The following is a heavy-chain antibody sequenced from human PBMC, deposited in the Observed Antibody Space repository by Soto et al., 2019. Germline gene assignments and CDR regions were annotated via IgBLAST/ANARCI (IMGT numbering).Heavy chain of an antibody. CDR2: IPFSESP. Sequence: QVKLQESGPGLVKPSQTLSLTCTVSGDSMSSGGYFWVWIRQHPGKGLEWIGHIPFSESPNPNPPLKSRVSMSVDTSNNQFSLKLTSVTVADTAVYYCARGGGYTASGGNSGFWFDPWGQGTLVTVSS. J-gene: IGHJ5*02. CDR1: GDSMSSGGYF. V-gene: IGHV4-31*03. D-gene: IGHD5-18*01. CDR3: ARGGGYTASGGNSGFWFDP.